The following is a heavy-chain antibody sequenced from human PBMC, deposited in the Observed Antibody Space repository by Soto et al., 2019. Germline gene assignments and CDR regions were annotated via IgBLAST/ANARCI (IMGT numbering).Heavy chain of an antibody. CDR1: GFTFSSYG. D-gene: IGHD5-18*01. Sequence: GGSLRLSCAASGFTFSSYGMHWVRQAPGKGLEWVAVIWYDGSNKYYADSVKGRFTISRDNSKNTLYLQMNSLRAEDTAVYYCARSLRVPKTEYSYGPTYYYYGMDVWGQGTTVTVSS. V-gene: IGHV3-33*01. CDR3: ARSLRVPKTEYSYGPTYYYYGMDV. J-gene: IGHJ6*02. CDR2: IWYDGSNK.